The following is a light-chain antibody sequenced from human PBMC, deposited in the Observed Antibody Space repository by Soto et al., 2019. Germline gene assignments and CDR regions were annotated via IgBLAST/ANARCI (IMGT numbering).Light chain of an antibody. CDR1: QSISSY. Sequence: DIQMTQSPSSLSASVGDRVTITCRASQSISSYLNWYQQKPGKAPKLLIYAASSLQSGVPSRFSGSGSGTDFTLTISSLQPEDFATYYCQQSYSTFHLTFGGGTKVEIK. CDR3: QQSYSTFHLT. CDR2: AAS. V-gene: IGKV1-39*01. J-gene: IGKJ4*01.